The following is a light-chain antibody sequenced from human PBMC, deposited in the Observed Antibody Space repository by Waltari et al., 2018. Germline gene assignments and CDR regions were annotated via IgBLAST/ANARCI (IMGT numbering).Light chain of an antibody. CDR1: NIAAKS. Sequence: SYVLTQPPSVSVPPGRTARITCTGNNIAAKSVHWYRQKPGQAPVLVVRDDRDRPSGTPDRVSGSNSGNTATLSVSRVEAGDEAVYYCQVWDTTGDHVVFGGGTRLTVL. V-gene: IGLV3-21*02. J-gene: IGLJ2*01. CDR2: DDR. CDR3: QVWDTTGDHVV.